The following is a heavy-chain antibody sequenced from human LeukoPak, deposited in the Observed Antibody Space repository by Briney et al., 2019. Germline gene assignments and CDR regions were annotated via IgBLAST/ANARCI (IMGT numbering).Heavy chain of an antibody. CDR2: IYYSGST. J-gene: IGHJ4*02. D-gene: IGHD6-19*01. CDR1: GGSFSSYY. CDR3: ARVIAVAGTDYFDY. V-gene: IGHV4-59*01. Sequence: PSETLSLTCAVYGGSFSSYYWSWIRQPPGKGLEWIGYIYYSGSTNYNPSLKSRVTISVDTSKNQFSLKLSSVTAADTAVYYCARVIAVAGTDYFDYWGQGTLVTVSS.